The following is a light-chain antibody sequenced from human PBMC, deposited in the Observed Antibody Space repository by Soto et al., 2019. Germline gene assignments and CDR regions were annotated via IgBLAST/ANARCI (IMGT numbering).Light chain of an antibody. Sequence: EVVLTQSPGTLSLSPGERATLSCRASQRISSSSLAWYQQKPGQAPRLLIYDASKRATGIPDRFSGSGSGADVPLPICRLEPEDFEVYYCQQRGGSPPTWRFGQGTKGEIK. CDR1: QRISSSS. CDR3: QQRGGSPPTWR. CDR2: DAS. J-gene: IGKJ1*01. V-gene: IGKV3-20*01.